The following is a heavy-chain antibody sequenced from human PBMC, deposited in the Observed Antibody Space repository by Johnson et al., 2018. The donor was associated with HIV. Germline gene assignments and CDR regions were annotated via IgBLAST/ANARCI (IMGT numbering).Heavy chain of an antibody. CDR3: VRSHTWNYVDAFDI. CDR2: ISGSDFGP. J-gene: IGHJ3*02. V-gene: IGHV3-48*03. CDR1: GFTFNNYV. Sequence: VQLVESGGGLVKPGGSLRLSCAASGFTFNNYVMTWVRQAPGKGLEWVSGISGSDFGPYYADSVKGRFTISRDNAKNSLYLQMNSLRAEDTAVYYCVRSHTWNYVDAFDIWGQWTMVTVSS. D-gene: IGHD1-20*01.